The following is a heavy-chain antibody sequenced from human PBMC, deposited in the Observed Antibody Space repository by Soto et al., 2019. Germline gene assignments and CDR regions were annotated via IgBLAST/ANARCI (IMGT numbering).Heavy chain of an antibody. CDR2: ISYSGST. J-gene: IGHJ5*02. Sequence: SETLSLTCTVSGDSNSSYYLSWIRQSPGKGLEWTGYISYSGSTTYNPSLKSRLTISLHTSNNQFSLTLDSVTAADTAVYYCARARTMVRGVLDWFDPWGQGTLVTVSS. V-gene: IGHV4-59*12. CDR3: ARARTMVRGVLDWFDP. D-gene: IGHD3-10*01. CDR1: GDSNSSYY.